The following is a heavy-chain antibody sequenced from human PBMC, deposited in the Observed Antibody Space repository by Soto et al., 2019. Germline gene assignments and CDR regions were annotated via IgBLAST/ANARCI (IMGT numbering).Heavy chain of an antibody. V-gene: IGHV1-69*06. CDR1: GGTFSSYA. Sequence: SVKVSCKASGGTFSSYAISWVRQAPGQGLEWMGGIIPIFGTANYAQKFQGRVTITADKSTSTAYMELSSLRSEDTAVYYCARDRRTDDSSGYYYGYNWFDPWGQGTLVTVSS. CDR2: IIPIFGTA. CDR3: ARDRRTDDSSGYYYGYNWFDP. J-gene: IGHJ5*02. D-gene: IGHD3-22*01.